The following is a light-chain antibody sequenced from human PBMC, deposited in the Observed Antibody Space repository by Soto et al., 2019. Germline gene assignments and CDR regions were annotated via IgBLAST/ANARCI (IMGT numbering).Light chain of an antibody. CDR2: GAS. V-gene: IGKV3-20*01. J-gene: IGKJ4*01. CDR1: QRVSSRY. CDR3: HQYDRSPLT. Sequence: EIVLTQSPGTLSLSPGERVTLSCRASQRVSSRYLAWYQQKPDQAPRLLIYGASSRATGIPDRFSGSGSGTDFTLTISRLEPEDFAVYYCHQYDRSPLTFGGGTKVEIK.